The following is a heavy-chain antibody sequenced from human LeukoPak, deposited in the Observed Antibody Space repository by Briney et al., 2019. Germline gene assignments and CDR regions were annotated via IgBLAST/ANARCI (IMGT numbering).Heavy chain of an antibody. D-gene: IGHD1-26*01. CDR2: ISSSSSTI. CDR1: GFTFSSYS. CDR3: ARGSTTTTRSHFDY. V-gene: IGHV3-48*04. Sequence: GGSLRLSCAASGFTFSSYSMNWVRQAPGKGLEWVSYISSSSSTIYYADSVGGRFTISRDNAKNSLYLQMNSLRAEDTAVYYCARGSTTTTRSHFDYWGQGTLVTVSS. J-gene: IGHJ4*02.